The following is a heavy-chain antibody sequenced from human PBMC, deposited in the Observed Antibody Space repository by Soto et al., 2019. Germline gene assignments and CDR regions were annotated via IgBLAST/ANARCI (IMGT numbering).Heavy chain of an antibody. CDR2: IRGSAYES. Sequence: EVQLLESGGGLVQPGGSLRLSCAASGFTFSAYGMSWVRQAPGKGPEWVSGIRGSAYESKYADTVKGRFTVSRDNSRNTLYLQMHSLRAEDTGVYYCAKDRTATFQYYFDYWGQGALITVSS. CDR1: GFTFSAYG. D-gene: IGHD5-18*01. V-gene: IGHV3-23*01. J-gene: IGHJ4*02. CDR3: AKDRTATFQYYFDY.